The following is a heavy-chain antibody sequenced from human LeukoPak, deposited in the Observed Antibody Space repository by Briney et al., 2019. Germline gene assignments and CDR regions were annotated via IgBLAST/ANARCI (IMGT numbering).Heavy chain of an antibody. CDR2: INPGGDNT. J-gene: IGHJ3*02. Sequence: ASVKVSCKASGYTFTKSYIHWVRQAPGQRLEWMGLINPGGDNTNYAQNFQGRVTMTSDTSARTVYMELSSLRSEDTAIYYCARIRDGYNDAYDIWGQGAVVTVPS. D-gene: IGHD5-24*01. V-gene: IGHV1-46*01. CDR3: ARIRDGYNDAYDI. CDR1: GYTFTKSY.